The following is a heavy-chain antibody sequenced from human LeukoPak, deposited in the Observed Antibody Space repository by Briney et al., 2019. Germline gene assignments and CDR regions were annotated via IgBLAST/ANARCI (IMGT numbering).Heavy chain of an antibody. CDR2: MYYSGST. CDR1: GGSISSGGYY. Sequence: SETLSLTCTVSGGSISSGGYYWSWIRQHPGKGLEWIGSMYYSGSTNYNPSLKSRVTMSVDTSKNQFSLRLSSVTAADTAVYYCARHGGESIVAMILHAFDIWGQGTMVTVSS. D-gene: IGHD5-12*01. V-gene: IGHV4-61*08. CDR3: ARHGGESIVAMILHAFDI. J-gene: IGHJ3*02.